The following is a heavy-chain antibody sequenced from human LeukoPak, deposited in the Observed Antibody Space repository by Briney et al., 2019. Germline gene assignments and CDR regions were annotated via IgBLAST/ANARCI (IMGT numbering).Heavy chain of an antibody. V-gene: IGHV3-30-3*01. CDR3: ARGMEVVAGDIFDH. CDR2: IAYDGSYK. D-gene: IGHD2-15*01. J-gene: IGHJ4*02. Sequence: PGRSLRLSCAASGFTFSSYAMHWVRQAPGKGLEWVAVIAYDGSYKFYADSVKGRFTISRDNSNNTLFLHMNSLKTEDTAVYFCARGMEVVAGDIFDHWGRGTLLTVSS. CDR1: GFTFSSYA.